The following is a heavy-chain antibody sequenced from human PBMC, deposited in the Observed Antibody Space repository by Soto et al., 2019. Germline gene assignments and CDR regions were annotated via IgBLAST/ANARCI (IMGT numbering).Heavy chain of an antibody. CDR2: IYPGDSDT. CDR3: ARRGLAGYDMFYGMDV. D-gene: IGHD3-9*01. Sequence: SLKISCKGSGYSFTSYWIGWVRQMPGKGLEWMGIIYPGDSDTRYSPSFQGQVTISADKSISTAYLQWSSLKASDTAMYYCARRGLAGYDMFYGMDVWGQGTTVTVSS. CDR1: GYSFTSYW. J-gene: IGHJ6*02. V-gene: IGHV5-51*01.